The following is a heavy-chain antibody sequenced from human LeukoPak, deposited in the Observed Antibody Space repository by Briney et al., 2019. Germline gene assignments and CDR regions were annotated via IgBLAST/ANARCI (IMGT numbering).Heavy chain of an antibody. CDR2: ISGSGGST. CDR1: GFTFSSYG. Sequence: GGSLRLSCAASGFTFSSYGMSWVRQAPGKGLEWVLAISGSGGSTYYADSVKGRFTISRDNSKNTLYVQVSSLRAEDTAVYYCAKVASYGVLGDYFDYWGQGALVTVSS. J-gene: IGHJ4*02. V-gene: IGHV3-23*01. CDR3: AKVASYGVLGDYFDY. D-gene: IGHD3-10*01.